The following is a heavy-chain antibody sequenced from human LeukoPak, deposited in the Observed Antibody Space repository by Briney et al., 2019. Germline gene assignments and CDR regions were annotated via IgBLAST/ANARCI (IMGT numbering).Heavy chain of an antibody. CDR1: GGSISSSSYY. V-gene: IGHV4-39*07. CDR3: ARDMVEAVALYHYYGMDV. CDR2: IYYSGST. J-gene: IGHJ6*02. Sequence: SETLSLTCTVSGGSISSSSYYWGWIRQPPGKGLEWIGSIYYSGSTYYNPSLKSRVTISVDTSKNQFSLKLSSVTAADTAVYYCARDMVEAVALYHYYGMDVWGQGTTVTVSS. D-gene: IGHD6-19*01.